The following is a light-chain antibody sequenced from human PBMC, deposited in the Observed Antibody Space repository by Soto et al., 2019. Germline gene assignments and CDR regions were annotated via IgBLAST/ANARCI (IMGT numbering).Light chain of an antibody. CDR2: AVT. CDR1: SSDVGANNY. CDR3: SSYAGTNRV. Sequence: QSVLTQPPSASGSPGQSVTISCTGTSSDVGANNYVSWYQQHPGKAPKLMIYAVTKRPSGVPDRFSGSKSGNTASLTVSGLQAEDEADYYCSSYAGTNRVFGTGTKLTVL. V-gene: IGLV2-8*01. J-gene: IGLJ1*01.